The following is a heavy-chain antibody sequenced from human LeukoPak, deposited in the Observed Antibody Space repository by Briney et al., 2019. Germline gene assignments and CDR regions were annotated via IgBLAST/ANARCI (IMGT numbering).Heavy chain of an antibody. Sequence: SETLSLTCSVSGGSIKNYYWSWIRQPPGKGLEWLGNIYFGGTADYNSSLKSRLTISVDTFKNQLSLNLQSVTAADTATYYCARHRSDTGGKKGVNWFDPWGQGTLVTVSS. J-gene: IGHJ5*02. CDR3: ARHRSDTGGKKGVNWFDP. CDR1: GGSIKNYY. D-gene: IGHD4-23*01. V-gene: IGHV4-59*01. CDR2: IYFGGTA.